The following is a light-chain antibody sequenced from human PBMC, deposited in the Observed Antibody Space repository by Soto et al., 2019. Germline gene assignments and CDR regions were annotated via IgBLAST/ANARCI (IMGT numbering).Light chain of an antibody. J-gene: IGLJ1*01. CDR1: SSDVGGYTY. V-gene: IGLV2-14*01. CDR2: EVS. Sequence: QSFLTQPASVSGSPGQSITISCTGTSSDVGGYTYVSWYQQHPGKAPKLMIYEVSNRPSGVSNRFSGSKSGNTASLTISGLQAEDEADYYCTSYTTSSTYVFGTGTKLTVL. CDR3: TSYTTSSTYV.